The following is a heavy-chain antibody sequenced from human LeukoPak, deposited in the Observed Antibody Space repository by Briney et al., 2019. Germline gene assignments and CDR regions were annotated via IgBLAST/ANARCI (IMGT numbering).Heavy chain of an antibody. CDR3: AKYSGRDSSWYYYYYYGMDV. J-gene: IGHJ6*02. D-gene: IGHD6-13*01. CDR2: ISGSGGST. V-gene: IGHV3-23*01. Sequence: SCKASGGTFSSYAMSWVRQAPGKGLEWVSAISGSGGSTYYADSVRGRFTISRDNSKNTLYLQMNSLRAEDTAVYYCAKYSGRDSSWYYYYYYGMDVWGQGTTVTVSS. CDR1: GGTFSSYA.